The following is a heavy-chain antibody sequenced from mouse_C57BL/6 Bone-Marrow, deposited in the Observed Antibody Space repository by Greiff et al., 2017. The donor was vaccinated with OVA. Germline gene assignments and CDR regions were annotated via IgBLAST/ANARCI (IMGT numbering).Heavy chain of an antibody. D-gene: IGHD2-3*01. J-gene: IGHJ1*03. CDR1: GFSFNTYA. V-gene: IGHV10-1*01. CDR3: VRHDVYWHFDV. Sequence: EVQRVESGGGLVQPKGSLKLSCAASGFSFNTYAMNWVRQAPGKGLEWVARIRSKSNNYATYYADSVKDRFTISRDDSESMIYLQMNNLKTEDTAMYYCVRHDVYWHFDVWGTGTTVTVSS. CDR2: IRSKSNNYAT.